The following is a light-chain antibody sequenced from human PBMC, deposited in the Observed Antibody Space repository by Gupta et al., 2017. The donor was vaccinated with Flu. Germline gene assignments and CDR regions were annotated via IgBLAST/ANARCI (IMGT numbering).Light chain of an antibody. CDR3: QSAGSSGPPVI. CDR1: VLAKQF. Sequence: SYELTQPPSVSVSPGQTARITCSGDVLAKQFAYWYQQKPGQAPVLLIYKDTERPSGIPERLSGSSSGTTVTLTISGVQAEDEADYYCQSAGSSGPPVIFGGGTKLTVL. V-gene: IGLV3-25*03. J-gene: IGLJ2*01. CDR2: KDT.